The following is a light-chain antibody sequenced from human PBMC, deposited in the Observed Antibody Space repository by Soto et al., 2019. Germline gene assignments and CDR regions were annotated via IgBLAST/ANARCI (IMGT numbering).Light chain of an antibody. Sequence: EIVMTQSPAALSVSPGERATLSCRANQSVSSNLAWYQQKPGQAPRLLIHATSTRATGIPARFSGSGSGTEFTLTISSLQSEDSAVYYCQQYNNWRTFGQGTKVEIK. CDR2: ATS. J-gene: IGKJ1*01. CDR1: QSVSSN. V-gene: IGKV3-15*01. CDR3: QQYNNWRT.